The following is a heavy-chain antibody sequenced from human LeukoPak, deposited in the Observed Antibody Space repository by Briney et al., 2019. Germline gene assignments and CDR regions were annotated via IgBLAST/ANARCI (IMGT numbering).Heavy chain of an antibody. CDR3: AKDQGGRVWYYYYYMDV. D-gene: IGHD6-25*01. V-gene: IGHV3-21*04. CDR1: GFTFSSYS. Sequence: NSGGSLRLSCAASGFTFSSYSMNWVRQAPGKGLEWVSSISSSSSYIYYADSVKGRFTISRDNAKNSLYLQMNSLRAEDTAVYYCAKDQGGRVWYYYYYMDVWGKGTTVTVSS. J-gene: IGHJ6*03. CDR2: ISSSSSYI.